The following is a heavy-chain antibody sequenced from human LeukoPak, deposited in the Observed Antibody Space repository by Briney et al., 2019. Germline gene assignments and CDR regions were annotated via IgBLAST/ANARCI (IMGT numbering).Heavy chain of an antibody. CDR2: INSDGSST. D-gene: IGHD5-18*01. Sequence: PGGSLRLSCAASGFTFSSYWMHWVRQAPGKGLVWVSRINSDGSSTSYADSVKGRFTISRDNAKNTLYLQMNSLRAEDTAVYYCARRGYSYGFAYWGQGTLVTVSS. V-gene: IGHV3-74*01. J-gene: IGHJ4*02. CDR1: GFTFSSYW. CDR3: ARRGYSYGFAY.